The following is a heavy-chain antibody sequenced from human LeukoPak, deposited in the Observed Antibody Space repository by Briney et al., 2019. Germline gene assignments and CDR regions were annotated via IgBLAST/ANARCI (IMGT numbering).Heavy chain of an antibody. Sequence: PGGSLRLSCAASGFNFDDYAMHWVRHAPGKGLEWVSFISGDGGTTYYADSVKGRFTISRDKSKNSLYLQMNSLRIEDTALYYCAKDRAAGTPYSWFDPWGQGTLVTVSS. CDR1: GFNFDDYA. CDR2: ISGDGGTT. CDR3: AKDRAAGTPYSWFDP. V-gene: IGHV3-43*02. D-gene: IGHD6-13*01. J-gene: IGHJ5*02.